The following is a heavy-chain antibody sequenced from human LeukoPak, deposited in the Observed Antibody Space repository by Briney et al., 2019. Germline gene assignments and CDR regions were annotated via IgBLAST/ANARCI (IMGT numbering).Heavy chain of an antibody. CDR2: INHSGST. D-gene: IGHD4-17*01. J-gene: IGHJ5*02. V-gene: IGHV4-34*01. CDR1: GGSFSGYF. Sequence: SEALSLTCAVYGGSFSGYFWSWIRQPPGKGLEWIGEINHSGSTNYNPSLKSRVTISVDTSKNQFSLKLSSVTAADTAVYSCARGLTTVTTFNWFDPWGQGTLVAVSS. CDR3: ARGLTTVTTFNWFDP.